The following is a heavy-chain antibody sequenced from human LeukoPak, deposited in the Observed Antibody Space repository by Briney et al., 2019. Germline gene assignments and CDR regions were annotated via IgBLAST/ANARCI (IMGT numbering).Heavy chain of an antibody. CDR3: ATLHFYAMGV. V-gene: IGHV3-11*01. CDR2: ISGSGTDT. Sequence: GGSLRLSCAASGLRFSGQYIIWIRQAPGKGLEWVAFISGSGTDTFYADSVKGRFFISKDNTRDSLSPQMNSLSAEDTAMYYCATLHFYAMGVWGQGTTVTVSS. CDR1: GLRFSGQY. J-gene: IGHJ6*01.